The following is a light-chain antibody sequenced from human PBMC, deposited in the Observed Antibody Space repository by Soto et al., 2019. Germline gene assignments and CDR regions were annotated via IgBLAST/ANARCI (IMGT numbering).Light chain of an antibody. J-gene: IGKJ1*01. CDR1: QSVSSSY. CDR3: QQYINWPRT. V-gene: IGKV3-15*01. CDR2: GAS. Sequence: EIVMTQSPATLSVSPGERATLSCSASQSVSSSYLAWYQQKPGQAPRLLIYGASTRATGIPARFSGSGSGTDFTLTISSLQSEDFVVYYCQQYINWPRTFGQGTKVDIK.